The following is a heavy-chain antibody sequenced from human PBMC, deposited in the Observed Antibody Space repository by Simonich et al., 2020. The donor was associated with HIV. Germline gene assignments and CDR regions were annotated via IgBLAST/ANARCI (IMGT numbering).Heavy chain of an antibody. Sequence: QVQLQQCGAGLLKPSETLSLTCAVYGGSFSGYYWSWIRPPPGKGLEWIGEINHSGTTNYKSSLNSRATISVDKSKNQFSLKLSSVTAADTAIYYCARRDRELILYFDYWGQGNLVTVSS. V-gene: IGHV4-34*01. CDR2: INHSGTT. D-gene: IGHD3-3*01. CDR1: GGSFSGYY. J-gene: IGHJ4*02. CDR3: ARRDRELILYFDY.